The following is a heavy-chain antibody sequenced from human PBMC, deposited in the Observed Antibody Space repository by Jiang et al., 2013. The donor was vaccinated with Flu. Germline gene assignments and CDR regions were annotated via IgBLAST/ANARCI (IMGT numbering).Heavy chain of an antibody. V-gene: IGHV4-59*08. CDR2: NSYDGDT. D-gene: IGHD2-21*02. Sequence: GSGLVKPSETLSLTCAVSGDSISSFYWSWIRQPPGKGLEWIGYNSYDGDTNYNPSLNSRVTISVDTSKNQFSLKLSSVAAADTAVYYCAGHCGGDCQDRWGQGTLVTVSS. J-gene: IGHJ5*02. CDR1: GDSISSFY. CDR3: AGHCGGDCQDR.